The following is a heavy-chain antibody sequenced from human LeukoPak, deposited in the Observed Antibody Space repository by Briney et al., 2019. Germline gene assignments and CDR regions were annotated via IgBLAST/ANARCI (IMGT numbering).Heavy chain of an antibody. CDR3: ARSPDILTGENFDY. J-gene: IGHJ4*02. CDR2: LYHSGST. Sequence: SETLSLTCTVSGYSIRSGYYWGWIRQPPGKGLEWIGSLYHSGSTYYNPSLKSRVTISVDTSKNQFSLKLSSVTAADTAVYYCARSPDILTGENFDYWGQGTLVTVSS. V-gene: IGHV4-38-2*02. D-gene: IGHD3-9*01. CDR1: GYSIRSGYY.